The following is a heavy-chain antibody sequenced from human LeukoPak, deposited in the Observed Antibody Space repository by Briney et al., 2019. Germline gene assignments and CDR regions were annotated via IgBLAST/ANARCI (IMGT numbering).Heavy chain of an antibody. V-gene: IGHV3-23*01. CDR2: VSPAYGRT. CDR3: AKDQRWESPHYLDS. CDR1: GFSFNNYA. J-gene: IGHJ4*02. D-gene: IGHD1-26*01. Sequence: GSLRLSCSASGFSFNNYAMSWIRQAPGKGLTWVSLVSPAYGRTYYADSVRGRFTISRDNSKNTLYVQMNSLRDEDTAVYYCAKDQRWESPHYLDSWGQGTLVTVSS.